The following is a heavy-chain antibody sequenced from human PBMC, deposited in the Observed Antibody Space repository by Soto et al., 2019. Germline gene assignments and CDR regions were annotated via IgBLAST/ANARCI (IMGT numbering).Heavy chain of an antibody. D-gene: IGHD5-12*01. V-gene: IGHV1-69*13. CDR3: ARNRMATIRSPIEY. J-gene: IGHJ4*02. Sequence: SVKVSCKASGGTFSSYAISWVRQAPGRVLEWMVGIIPIFGTANYAQKFQGRVTITADESTSTAYMELSSLRSEDTAVYYCARNRMATIRSPIEYWGQGTIVTVSS. CDR2: IIPIFGTA. CDR1: GGTFSSYA.